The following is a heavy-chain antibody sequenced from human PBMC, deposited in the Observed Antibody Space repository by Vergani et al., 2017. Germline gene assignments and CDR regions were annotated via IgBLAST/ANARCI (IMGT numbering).Heavy chain of an antibody. CDR1: GFTVSSNY. J-gene: IGHJ5*02. Sequence: EVQLVESGGGLVQPGGSLRLSCAASGFTVSSNYMSWVRQAPGKGLEWVSVIYSGGSTYYADSVKGRFTISIDNSKNTLYLQMKSLRAEDTAVYYCARPNRGGGLDPWGQGTLVTVSS. V-gene: IGHV3-66*04. CDR2: IYSGGST. D-gene: IGHD2/OR15-2a*01. CDR3: ARPNRGGGLDP.